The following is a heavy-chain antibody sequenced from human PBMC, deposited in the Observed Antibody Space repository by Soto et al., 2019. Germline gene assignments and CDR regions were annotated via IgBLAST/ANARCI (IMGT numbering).Heavy chain of an antibody. J-gene: IGHJ5*02. CDR1: GFNFTRYV. CDR3: AKEDYYDSSGPRWFDP. CDR2: ISYDGSNK. V-gene: IGHV3-30*18. D-gene: IGHD3-22*01. Sequence: GGSLRLSCPASGFNFTRYVMHCVRLTPGKGLEWVAVISYDGSNKYYADSVKGRFTISRDNSKDTLYLQMNSLRAEDTAVYYCAKEDYYDSSGPRWFDPWGQGTLVTVSS.